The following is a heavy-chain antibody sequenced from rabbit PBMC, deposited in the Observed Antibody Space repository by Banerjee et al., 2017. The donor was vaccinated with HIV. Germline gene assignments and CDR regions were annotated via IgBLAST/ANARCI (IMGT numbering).Heavy chain of an antibody. Sequence: QLLEESGGDLVKPGASLTLTCTASGFTLSSSYWICWVRQAPGKGLEWIGCIDAGSSGTTYYASWAKGRFTISKTSSTTVTLQMTSLTAADTATYFCARYYGASSGAYFILWGQGTLVTVS. CDR3: ARYYGASSGAYFIL. CDR2: IDAGSSGTT. D-gene: IGHD1-1*01. J-gene: IGHJ4*01. V-gene: IGHV1S40*01. CDR1: GFTLSSSYW.